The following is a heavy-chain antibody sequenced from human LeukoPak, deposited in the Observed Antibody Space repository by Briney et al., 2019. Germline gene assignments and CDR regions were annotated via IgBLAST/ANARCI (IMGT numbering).Heavy chain of an antibody. D-gene: IGHD4-17*01. CDR2: ISGSGRTI. CDR1: GFTFSSYE. J-gene: IGHJ4*02. Sequence: GGSLRLSCAASGFTFSSYEMNWVRQAPGKGLEWVSYISGSGRTIYYADSVKGRFTISRDNAKKSLYLQMNSLRAEDTAVYYCATSYYDYGDYRFDHWGQGTLATVSS. V-gene: IGHV3-48*03. CDR3: ATSYYDYGDYRFDH.